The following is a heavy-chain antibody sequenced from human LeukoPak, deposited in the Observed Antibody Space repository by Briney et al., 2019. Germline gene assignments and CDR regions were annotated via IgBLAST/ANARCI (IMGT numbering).Heavy chain of an antibody. CDR3: ARGYCSGGSCHPEGTWFDY. CDR1: GGTFSSYA. V-gene: IGHV1-69*13. Sequence: ASVKVSCKASGGTFSSYAISWVRQAPGQGLEWMGGIIPIFGTANYAQKFQGRVTITADESTSTAYMELSSLRSDDTAVYYCARGYCSGGSCHPEGTWFDYWGQGTLVTVSP. D-gene: IGHD2-15*01. J-gene: IGHJ4*02. CDR2: IIPIFGTA.